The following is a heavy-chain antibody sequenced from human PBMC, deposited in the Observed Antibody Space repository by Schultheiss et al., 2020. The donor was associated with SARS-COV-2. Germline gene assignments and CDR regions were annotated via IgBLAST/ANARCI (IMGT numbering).Heavy chain of an antibody. D-gene: IGHD1-1*01. V-gene: IGHV3-33*06. CDR3: AQVVDRNNWYVFGY. CDR2: IWYDGSNK. J-gene: IGHJ4*02. CDR1: GFTFSTYA. Sequence: GGSLRLSCAASGFTFSTYAMHWVRQAPGKGLEWVAVIWYDGSNKYYADSVKGRFTISRDNSKNTLYLQMNSLRAEDTAVYYCAQVVDRNNWYVFGYWGQGTLVTVSS.